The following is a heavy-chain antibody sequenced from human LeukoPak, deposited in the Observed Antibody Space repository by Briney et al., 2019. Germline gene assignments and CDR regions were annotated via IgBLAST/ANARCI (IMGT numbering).Heavy chain of an antibody. Sequence: PSETLSLTCTVSGGSISSGTYYWTWIRQPAGEGLEWIGRIYASGNTNYNPSLKSRVTISVDTSKNQFSLKLSSVTAADTAVYYCARKSGYYTADWFDPWGQGTLVTVSS. V-gene: IGHV4-61*02. J-gene: IGHJ5*02. CDR2: IYASGNT. CDR3: ARKSGYYTADWFDP. CDR1: GGSISSGTYY. D-gene: IGHD3-3*01.